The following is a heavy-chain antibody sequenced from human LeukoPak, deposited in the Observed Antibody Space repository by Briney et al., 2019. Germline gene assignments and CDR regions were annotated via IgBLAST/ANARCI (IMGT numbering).Heavy chain of an antibody. D-gene: IGHD6-13*01. CDR3: ARDCGDSSSWYSGHWFDP. J-gene: IGHJ5*02. Sequence: SETLSLTCTVSGGSISSGDYYWSWIRQPPGKGLEWIGYIYYRGSTYYNPSLKSRVPISVDPSKNQFSLKLSSVTAADTAVYYCARDCGDSSSWYSGHWFDPWGQGTLVTVSS. CDR1: GGSISSGDYY. CDR2: IYYRGST. V-gene: IGHV4-30-4*01.